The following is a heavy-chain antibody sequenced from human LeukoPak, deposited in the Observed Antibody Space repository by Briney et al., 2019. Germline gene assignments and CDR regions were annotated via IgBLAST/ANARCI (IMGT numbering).Heavy chain of an antibody. Sequence: PSETLSLTCAVYGGSFSGYYWSWIRQPPGKGLEWIGYIYYSGSTNYNPSLKSRVTISVDTSKNQFSLKLSSVTAADTAVYYCARLGNNYFDYWGQGTLVTVSS. CDR1: GGSFSGYY. CDR3: ARLGNNYFDY. J-gene: IGHJ4*02. CDR2: IYYSGST. V-gene: IGHV4-59*08. D-gene: IGHD4-23*01.